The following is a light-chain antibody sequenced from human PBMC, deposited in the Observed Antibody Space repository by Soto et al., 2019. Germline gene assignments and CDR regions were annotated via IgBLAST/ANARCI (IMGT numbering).Light chain of an antibody. J-gene: IGKJ3*01. V-gene: IGKV1-27*01. CDR3: QKYSSVPV. CDR2: AAS. CDR1: QGIRNF. Sequence: DVQRTECPTSLSASVGDRVTITCRASQGIRNFVAWYQQKPGKAPKLLIYAASTLQSGVPSRFSGSGSGTDFTLTINSLQPEDVATYSCQKYSSVPVFGPGTKVEIK.